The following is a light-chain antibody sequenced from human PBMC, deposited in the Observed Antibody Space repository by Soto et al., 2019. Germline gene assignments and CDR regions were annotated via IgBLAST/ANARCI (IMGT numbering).Light chain of an antibody. CDR3: HQRSNWPKT. CDR1: QSVSSY. J-gene: IGKJ2*01. CDR2: DAS. Sequence: EIVLTQSPATLSLSPGERATLSCSASQSVSSYLAWYQQKPGQAPRLLIYDASHRATGIPARFSGSGSGTDFTLTISSLEPEDFALYYCHQRSNWPKTFGQGTKLEIK. V-gene: IGKV3-11*01.